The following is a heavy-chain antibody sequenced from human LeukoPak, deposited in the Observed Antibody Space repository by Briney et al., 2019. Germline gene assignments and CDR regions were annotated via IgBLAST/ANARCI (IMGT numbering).Heavy chain of an antibody. CDR2: IIPIFGTA. CDR3: AADYGPDYGGTLDY. D-gene: IGHD4-23*01. Sequence: SVKVSCKASGGTFSSYAISWVRQAPGQGLEWMGGIIPIFGTANYAQKFQERVTITRDMSTSTAYMELSSLRSEDTAVYYCAADYGPDYGGTLDYWGQGTLVTVSS. CDR1: GGTFSSYA. J-gene: IGHJ4*02. V-gene: IGHV1-69*05.